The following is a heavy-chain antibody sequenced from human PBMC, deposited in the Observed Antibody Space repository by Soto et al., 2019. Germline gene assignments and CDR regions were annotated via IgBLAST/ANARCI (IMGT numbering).Heavy chain of an antibody. CDR2: IWYDGSNK. CDR1: GFTFSSYG. J-gene: IGHJ3*02. Sequence: QVQLVESGGGVVQPGRSLRLSCAASGFTFSSYGMHWVRQAPGKGLEWVAVIWYDGSNKYYADSVKGRFTISRDNSKNTLYLQMNSLRAEDTDVYYCARDMGSMVRGFILLRGAFDIWGQGTMVTVSS. V-gene: IGHV3-33*01. CDR3: ARDMGSMVRGFILLRGAFDI. D-gene: IGHD3-10*01.